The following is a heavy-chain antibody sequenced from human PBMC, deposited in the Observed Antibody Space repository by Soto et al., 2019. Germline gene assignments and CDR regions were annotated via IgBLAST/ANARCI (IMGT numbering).Heavy chain of an antibody. D-gene: IGHD4-17*01. CDR1: GGSISSYY. CDR2: IYYSGST. J-gene: IGHJ3*02. V-gene: IGHV4-59*01. Sequence: QVQLQESGPGLVKPSETLSLTCTVSGGSISSYYWSWIRQPPGKGLEWIGYIYYSGSTNYNPSLKSRVTISVDTSKSQSSLKLRSVTATDTAVYYCAKVHDYGDYPDAFDIWGQGTMVTVSS. CDR3: AKVHDYGDYPDAFDI.